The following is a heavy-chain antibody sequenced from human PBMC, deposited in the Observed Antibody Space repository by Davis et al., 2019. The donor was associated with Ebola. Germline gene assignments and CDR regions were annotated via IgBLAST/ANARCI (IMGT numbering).Heavy chain of an antibody. J-gene: IGHJ4*02. V-gene: IGHV3-21*01. CDR2: ISSDGSYI. D-gene: IGHD3-22*01. Sequence: GESLKISCAASGFPFSSYTMNWVRQAPGKGLEWVSSISSDGSYIFYADSAKGRFSISRDNAKNSLYLQMNSLRAEDTAVYYCASTYDSSGYYLEDYFDYWGQGTLVTVSS. CDR3: ASTYDSSGYYLEDYFDY. CDR1: GFPFSSYT.